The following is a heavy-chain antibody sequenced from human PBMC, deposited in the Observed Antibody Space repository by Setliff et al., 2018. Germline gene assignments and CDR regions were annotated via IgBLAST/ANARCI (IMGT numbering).Heavy chain of an antibody. CDR2: IRSDGNKK. V-gene: IGHV3-30*02. CDR3: AKEQEITLVPGIIPDAFDL. D-gene: IGHD3-10*01. Sequence: PGGFLRLSCAASGFTFSKYGMYWVRQAPGKGLEWVTFIRSDGNKKYFGDSVKGRFSISRDNSKNTVYLQMNSLKIEDTAVYFCAKEQEITLVPGIIPDAFDLWGQGTMVTVSS. CDR1: GFTFSKYG. J-gene: IGHJ3*01.